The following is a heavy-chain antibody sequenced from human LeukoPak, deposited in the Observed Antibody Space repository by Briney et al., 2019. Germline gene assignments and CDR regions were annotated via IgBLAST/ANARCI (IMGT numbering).Heavy chain of an antibody. CDR2: IHSSSGSI. V-gene: IGHV3-21*01. CDR3: ARDLAWDAFDI. J-gene: IGHJ3*02. CDR1: GFNFTNYY. Sequence: PGGSLRLSCAASGFNFTNYYMNWVRQAPGKGLEWVSSIHSSSGSIYYADSLKGRSTISRDNAKNSLYLQMSSLRAEDTAVYYRARDLAWDAFDIWGQGTMVTVSS.